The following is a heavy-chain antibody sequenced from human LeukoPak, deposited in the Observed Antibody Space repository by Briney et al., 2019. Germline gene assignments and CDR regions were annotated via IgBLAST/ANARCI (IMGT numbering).Heavy chain of an antibody. CDR3: TRRSPENAFDI. CDR1: GFTLSSYW. J-gene: IGHJ3*02. Sequence: TGGSLRLSCAPSGFTLSSYWMHWVRQAPGKGLVWVSRINTDGSSTNYADSVKGRFTISRDNAKNTLYLQMNSLRAEDTAVYYCTRRSPENAFDIWGQGTMVTVSS. V-gene: IGHV3-74*01. CDR2: INTDGSST.